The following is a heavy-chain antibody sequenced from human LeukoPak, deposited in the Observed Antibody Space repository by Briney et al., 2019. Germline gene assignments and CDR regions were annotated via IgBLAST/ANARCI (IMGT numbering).Heavy chain of an antibody. J-gene: IGHJ6*02. Sequence: PSETLSLTCTVSGGSIRNLYWSWIRQPPGKGLEWIGFIYYSGSTNYNPSLKSRLTISVDTSKNRFSLSLNSVTAADTAVYYCARLFPFYGNTRYGMDVWGQGTTVTVSS. CDR2: IYYSGST. CDR3: ARLFPFYGNTRYGMDV. D-gene: IGHD4-11*01. CDR1: GGSIRNLY. V-gene: IGHV4-59*08.